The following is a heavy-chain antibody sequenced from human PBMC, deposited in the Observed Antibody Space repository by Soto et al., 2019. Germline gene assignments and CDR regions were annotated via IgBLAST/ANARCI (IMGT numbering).Heavy chain of an antibody. CDR2: IYWDDDK. Sequence: QITLKESGPPLVKPTQTLTLTCTFSGFSLSTSEVGVAWIRQPPGKALEWLAPIYWDDDKRYRPSLESRLTITKDSSINQVVLTMTNIDSVDTATYYCAYLPCSGGSCYWFSFSGMDVWGQGTTVTVSS. V-gene: IGHV2-5*02. CDR3: AYLPCSGGSCYWFSFSGMDV. D-gene: IGHD2-15*01. CDR1: GFSLSTSEVG. J-gene: IGHJ6*02.